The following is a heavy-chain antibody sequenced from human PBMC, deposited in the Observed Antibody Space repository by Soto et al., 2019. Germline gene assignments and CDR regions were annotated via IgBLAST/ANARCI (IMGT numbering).Heavy chain of an antibody. D-gene: IGHD6-6*01. Sequence: GGSLRLSCAAPGFTFSSYAMSWVRQAPGKGLEWVSAISGSGGSTYYADSVKGRFTISRDNSKNTLYLQMNSLRAEDTAVYYCATVEYSSSWDLDYWGQGTLVTVSS. CDR3: ATVEYSSSWDLDY. CDR1: GFTFSSYA. J-gene: IGHJ4*02. CDR2: ISGSGGST. V-gene: IGHV3-23*01.